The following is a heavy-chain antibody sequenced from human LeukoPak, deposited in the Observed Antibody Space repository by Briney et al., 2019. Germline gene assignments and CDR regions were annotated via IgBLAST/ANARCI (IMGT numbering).Heavy chain of an antibody. J-gene: IGHJ6*03. CDR1: GFTFSSYS. D-gene: IGHD6-13*01. Sequence: GGSLRLSCAASGFTFSSYSMNWVRQAPGKGLEWVSYISSSSSTIYYADSVKGRFTISRDNAKNSLYLQMNSLRAEDTAVYYCARDLSSSWYAPGDYYYYMDVWGKGTTVTVSS. V-gene: IGHV3-48*01. CDR2: ISSSSSTI. CDR3: ARDLSSSWYAPGDYYYYMDV.